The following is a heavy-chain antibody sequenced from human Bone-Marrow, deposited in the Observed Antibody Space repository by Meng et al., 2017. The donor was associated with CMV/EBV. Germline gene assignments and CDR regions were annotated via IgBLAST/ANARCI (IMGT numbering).Heavy chain of an antibody. V-gene: IGHV3-23*01. Sequence: GESLKISCAASGFTFSSYAMSWVRQAPGKGLEWVSAISGSGGSTYYADSVKGRFTISRDNSKNTLYLQRNSLRAEDTAVYYCARSDCSSSSCSSHAFDIWGQGTMVTVSS. CDR2: ISGSGGST. D-gene: IGHD2-15*01. CDR3: ARSDCSSSSCSSHAFDI. CDR1: GFTFSSYA. J-gene: IGHJ3*02.